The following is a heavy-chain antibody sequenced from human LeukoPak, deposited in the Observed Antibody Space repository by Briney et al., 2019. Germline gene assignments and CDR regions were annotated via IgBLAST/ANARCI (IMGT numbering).Heavy chain of an antibody. CDR1: GYTFSSYY. J-gene: IGHJ3*02. D-gene: IGHD3-16*01. CDR3: AKDRDDYVWGSYLGAFDI. V-gene: IGHV1-46*04. CDR2: ISPSCDYT. Sequence: GASVKVSCKASGYTFSSYYMHWVRQGPGQGLEWMGIISPSCDYTRYAQKLQGRVSMSLDTSTSTVYLELNSLESEDTAIFYCAKDRDDYVWGSYLGAFDIWGQGTMVTVSS.